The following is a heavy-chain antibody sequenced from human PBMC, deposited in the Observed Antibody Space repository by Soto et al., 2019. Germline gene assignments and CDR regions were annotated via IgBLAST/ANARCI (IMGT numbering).Heavy chain of an antibody. Sequence: SETLSLTCTVSGGSVSSNSYSWGWIRQSPGKGLEWIATIYASENTYYNPSLLSRVNKSVDTSKNEFSLRLTSVTAADTDVYFCARQDDFWSGSNWFDPWGQGTLVTVSS. J-gene: IGHJ5*02. CDR2: IYASENT. CDR3: ARQDDFWSGSNWFDP. CDR1: GGSVSSNSYS. D-gene: IGHD3-3*01. V-gene: IGHV4-39*01.